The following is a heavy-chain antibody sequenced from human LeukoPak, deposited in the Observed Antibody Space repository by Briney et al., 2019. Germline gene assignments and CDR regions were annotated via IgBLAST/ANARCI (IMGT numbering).Heavy chain of an antibody. CDR1: GGSISSYY. D-gene: IGHD3-10*01. Sequence: PETLSLTCTVSGGSISSYYWGWIRQPPGKGLEWIGYIYYSGSTNYNPSLKSRVTISVDTSKNQFSLKLSSVTAADTAVYYCARGITMVRGVISPYYFDYWGQGTLVTVSS. J-gene: IGHJ4*02. CDR3: ARGITMVRGVISPYYFDY. CDR2: IYYSGST. V-gene: IGHV4-59*08.